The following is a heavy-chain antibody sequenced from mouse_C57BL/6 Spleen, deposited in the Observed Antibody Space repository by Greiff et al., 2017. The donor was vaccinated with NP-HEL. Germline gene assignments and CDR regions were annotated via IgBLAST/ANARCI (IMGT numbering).Heavy chain of an antibody. CDR1: GYAFSSYW. J-gene: IGHJ3*01. CDR2: IYPGDGDT. D-gene: IGHD1-1*01. Sequence: QVQLQQSGAELVKPGASVKISCKASGYAFSSYWMNWVKQRPGKGLEWIGQIYPGDGDTNYNGKFKGKGTLTADKSSSTAYMQLSSLTSEDSAVYFCASGYGSSYWFAYWGQGTLVTVSA. V-gene: IGHV1-80*01. CDR3: ASGYGSSYWFAY.